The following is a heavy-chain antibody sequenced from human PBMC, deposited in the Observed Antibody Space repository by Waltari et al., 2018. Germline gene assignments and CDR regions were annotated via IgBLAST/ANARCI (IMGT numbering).Heavy chain of an antibody. V-gene: IGHV3-23*01. CDR1: GFTFSSYA. J-gene: IGHJ5*02. D-gene: IGHD3-10*01. CDR2: ISGSGGST. Sequence: EVQLLESGGGLVQPGGSLRLSCAASGFTFSSYAMSWVRQAPGKGLEWVSAISGSGGSTYYADSVKGRFTISRDNSKNTLYLQMNTLRAEDTAVYYCAKDYYGSGSYYSVNWFDPWGQGTLVTVSS. CDR3: AKDYYGSGSYYSVNWFDP.